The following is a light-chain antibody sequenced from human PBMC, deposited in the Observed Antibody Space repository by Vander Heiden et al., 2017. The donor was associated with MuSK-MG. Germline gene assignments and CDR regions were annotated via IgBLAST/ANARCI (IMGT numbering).Light chain of an antibody. Sequence: SYELTQPPSGSVSPGQTASITCSGDTLGDKYASWYQQKPGQSPVLVIYQDTKRPSGIPERFSGSNSGNTATLTISGTQAMDEADYYCQAWDSSTAVVFGGGTKLTVL. V-gene: IGLV3-1*01. CDR3: QAWDSSTAVV. J-gene: IGLJ2*01. CDR2: QDT. CDR1: TLGDKY.